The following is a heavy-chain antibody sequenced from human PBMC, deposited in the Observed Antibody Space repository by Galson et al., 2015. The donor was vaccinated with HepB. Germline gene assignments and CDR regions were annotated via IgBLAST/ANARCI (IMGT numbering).Heavy chain of an antibody. Sequence: SLRLSCAVSGFTFSSYSMNWVRQAPGKGLEWVSYISSSSSTIYYADSVKGRFTISRDSARNSLYLQMNSLRDEDTAVYYCARSSYYSSGWYFDYWGQGTLVTVSS. V-gene: IGHV3-48*02. D-gene: IGHD6-19*01. CDR2: ISSSSSTI. J-gene: IGHJ4*02. CDR3: ARSSYYSSGWYFDY. CDR1: GFTFSSYS.